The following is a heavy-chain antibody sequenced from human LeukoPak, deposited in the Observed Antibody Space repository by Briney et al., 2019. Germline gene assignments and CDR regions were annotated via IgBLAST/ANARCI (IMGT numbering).Heavy chain of an antibody. D-gene: IGHD1-1*01. V-gene: IGHV6-1*01. J-gene: IGHJ4*02. CDR3: ARDSRITGWHTFDY. Sequence: SQTLSLTCAVSGDSVSSKNGAWNWIRQSPSRGLEWLGRTYYRSKWYNDYAESMEGRMTISQDTSKNQYSLHLNSVTPDDTAVYYCARDSRITGWHTFDYWGQGTLVTVSS. CDR2: TYYRSKWYN. CDR1: GDSVSSKNGA.